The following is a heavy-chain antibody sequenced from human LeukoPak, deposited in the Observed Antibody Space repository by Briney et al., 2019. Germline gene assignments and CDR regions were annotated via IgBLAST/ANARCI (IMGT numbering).Heavy chain of an antibody. V-gene: IGHV4-59*08. J-gene: IGHJ4*02. CDR3: ARTYCGTNACPFDH. Sequence: SETLSLTCTVPGGSISTYCWSWIRQPPGKGLECLGFIFHTGTTNYNPSLKSRVTISVDTSKNQFSLKLSSVTAADTAIYYCARTYCGTNACPFDHWGQGNLVTVSS. CDR2: IFHTGTT. D-gene: IGHD2-21*01. CDR1: GGSISTYC.